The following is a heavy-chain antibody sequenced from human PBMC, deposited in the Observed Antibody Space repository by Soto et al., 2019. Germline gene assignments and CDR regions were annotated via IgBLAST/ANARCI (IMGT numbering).Heavy chain of an antibody. D-gene: IGHD3-10*01. CDR3: AKARATYYYGSGPFDY. J-gene: IGHJ4*02. V-gene: IGHV3-23*01. Sequence: EVQLLESGGGLVQPGGSLRLSCAASGFTFSSYAMNWVRQAPGKGLEWVSAISGSGGSTYYADSVKGRFTISRDNSKNTLYLQINSLRAEDTAVYYCAKARATYYYGSGPFDYWGQGTLVTVSS. CDR2: ISGSGGST. CDR1: GFTFSSYA.